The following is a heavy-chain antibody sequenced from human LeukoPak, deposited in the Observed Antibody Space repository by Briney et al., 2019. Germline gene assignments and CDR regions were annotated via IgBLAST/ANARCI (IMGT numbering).Heavy chain of an antibody. J-gene: IGHJ3*02. V-gene: IGHV3-11*01. CDR2: ISSSGSTI. CDR1: GFTFSDYY. CDR3: ARSQYCSSTSCSDAFDI. Sequence: PGGSLRLSCAASGFTFSDYYMSWIRQAPGKGLEWVSYISSSGSTIYYADSVKGRFTISRDNAKNSLYLQMNSLRAEDTAVYYCARSQYCSSTSCSDAFDIRGQGTMVTVSS. D-gene: IGHD2-2*01.